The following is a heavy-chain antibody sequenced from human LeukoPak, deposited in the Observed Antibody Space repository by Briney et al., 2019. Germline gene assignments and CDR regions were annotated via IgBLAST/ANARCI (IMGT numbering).Heavy chain of an antibody. CDR2: VYSSGSV. D-gene: IGHD3-10*01. CDR3: ARGRYYASYYYYMDV. V-gene: IGHV4-39*07. CDR1: GGSIAIRNYY. Sequence: SETLSLTCAVSGGSIAIRNYYWAWIRQSPGRGLQWLGSVYSSGSVYYNPSLKSRVTILVDTSKNQFSLKLSSVTAADTAVYYCARGRYYASYYYYMDVWGKGTTVTISS. J-gene: IGHJ6*03.